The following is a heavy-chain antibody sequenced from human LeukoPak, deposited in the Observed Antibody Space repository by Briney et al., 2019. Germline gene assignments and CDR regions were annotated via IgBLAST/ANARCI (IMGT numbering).Heavy chain of an antibody. J-gene: IGHJ2*01. D-gene: IGHD3-16*01. CDR3: ARDAGGAFYWYFDL. CDR2: ISYDGSNA. Sequence: GGSLRLSCAPSGFTFSSFAMHWVRQAPGKGLEWLAVISYDGSNAYYAGSLKGRLTMSRDNSRNRLSLQIKSLRPDDTAVYYCARDAGGAFYWYFDLWGRGTLVTVSS. V-gene: IGHV3-30-3*01. CDR1: GFTFSSFA.